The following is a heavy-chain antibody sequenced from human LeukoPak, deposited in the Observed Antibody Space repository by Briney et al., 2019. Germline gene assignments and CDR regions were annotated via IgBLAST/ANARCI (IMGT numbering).Heavy chain of an antibody. Sequence: GGSLRLSCAASGFTFSSYGMHWVRQAPGKGLEWVAVISYDGSNKYYADSVKGRFTISRDNSKNTLYLQMNSLRAEDTAVYYCAKDLGRITIFGVAFDYWGQGTLVTSPQ. CDR1: GFTFSSYG. J-gene: IGHJ4*02. CDR3: AKDLGRITIFGVAFDY. D-gene: IGHD3-3*01. V-gene: IGHV3-30*18. CDR2: ISYDGSNK.